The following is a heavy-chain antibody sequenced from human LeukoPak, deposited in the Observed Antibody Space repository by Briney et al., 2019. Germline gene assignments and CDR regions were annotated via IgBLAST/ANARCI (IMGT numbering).Heavy chain of an antibody. D-gene: IGHD5-18*01. Sequence: SETLSLTCAVYGGSFSGYYWSWIRQPPGKGLEWIGEINHSGSTNYNPSLKSRVTISVDTSKNQFSLKLSSVTAADTAVYYCARGQIQLWPFDYWGQGTLVTVSS. V-gene: IGHV4-34*01. CDR2: INHSGST. J-gene: IGHJ4*02. CDR1: GGSFSGYY. CDR3: ARGQIQLWPFDY.